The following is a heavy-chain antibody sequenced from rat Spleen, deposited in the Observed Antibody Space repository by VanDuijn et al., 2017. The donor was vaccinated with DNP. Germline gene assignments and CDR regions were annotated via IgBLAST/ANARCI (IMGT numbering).Heavy chain of an antibody. Sequence: QVQLKESGPGLVQPSQTLSLTCTVSGFSLTNYHVHWVRQPPGKGLEWMGRIQSGGNTDYNSALKSRLSISRDTSRSQVCLEMSILQPEDTASYGCTRDRGHGWSLYFDFWGQGVMVTVSP. CDR1: GFSLTNYH. D-gene: IGHD4-3*01. V-gene: IGHV2-19*01. J-gene: IGHJ2*01. CDR3: TRDRGHGWSLYFDF. CDR2: IQSGGNT.